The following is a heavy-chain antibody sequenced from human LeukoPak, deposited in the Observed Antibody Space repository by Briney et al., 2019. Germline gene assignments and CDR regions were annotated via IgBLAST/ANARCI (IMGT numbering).Heavy chain of an antibody. V-gene: IGHV3-7*05. Sequence: GSPRLSCAASGFTFSSYWMNWVCQAPWKGLEWVANINEDGSDKYHVDSVKGRFTISRDNAKNSLYLQMNSLRAEDTAVYYCARNLRLHTPRAFDIGGQGTTGTVSS. CDR1: GFTFSSYW. CDR2: INEDGSDK. CDR3: ARNLRLHTPRAFDI. J-gene: IGHJ3*02. D-gene: IGHD5-24*01.